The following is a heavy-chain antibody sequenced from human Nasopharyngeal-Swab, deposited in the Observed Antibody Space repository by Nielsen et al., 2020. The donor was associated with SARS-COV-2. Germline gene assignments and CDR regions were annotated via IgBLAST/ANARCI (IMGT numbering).Heavy chain of an antibody. CDR2: IYYGGST. D-gene: IGHD6-13*01. Sequence: SETLSLTCTVSGGSISSSTYYWAWIRQPPGKGLEWIGSIYYGGSTYYNPSLKSRVTISVDTSKSQFSLKLSPVTAADTAVYYCATLSSSWYEYYFDYWGQGTLVTVSS. CDR1: GGSISSSTYY. J-gene: IGHJ4*02. V-gene: IGHV4-39*01. CDR3: ATLSSSWYEYYFDY.